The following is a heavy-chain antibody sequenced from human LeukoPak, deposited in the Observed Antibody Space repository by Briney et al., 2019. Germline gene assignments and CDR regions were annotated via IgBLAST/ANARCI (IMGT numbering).Heavy chain of an antibody. D-gene: IGHD3-10*01. Sequence: GGSLRLSCAASGFTFSSYAMSWVRQAPGKGLEWVSSISGSGDNTYYADSVKGRFTISRDNSKNTLFLQMNSLKADDTAVYYCAKVWFGDFHYFDYWGQGTLVTVSS. CDR1: GFTFSSYA. CDR3: AKVWFGDFHYFDY. J-gene: IGHJ4*02. CDR2: ISGSGDNT. V-gene: IGHV3-23*01.